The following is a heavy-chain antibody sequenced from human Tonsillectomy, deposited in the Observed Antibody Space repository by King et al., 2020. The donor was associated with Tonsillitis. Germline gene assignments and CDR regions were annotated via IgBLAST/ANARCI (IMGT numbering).Heavy chain of an antibody. CDR3: AKDLDLEMAKIDYFDY. Sequence: EQLVQSGGGLVQPGGSLRLSCAASEFTFSNYAMTWVRQAPGKGLEWVSTISGSGDSTYYADSVKGRFTISRDNSKNTLYLQMNSLRAEDTAVYYCAKDLDLEMAKIDYFDYWGQGTLVTVSS. CDR2: ISGSGDST. CDR1: EFTFSNYA. V-gene: IGHV3-23*04. D-gene: IGHD5-24*01. J-gene: IGHJ4*02.